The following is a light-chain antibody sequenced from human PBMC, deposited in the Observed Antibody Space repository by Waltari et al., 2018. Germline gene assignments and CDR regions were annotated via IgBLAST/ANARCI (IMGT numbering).Light chain of an antibody. J-gene: IGLJ2*01. CDR2: GNS. CDR1: SSNIGAGSD. Sequence: QSALTQPPSVSGAPGQWVSLSRTGSSSNIGAGSDVAWYQQLPGAAPKPLIQGNSNRPSGVPDRFSGSKSGTSASLAIAGLQAEDEADYYCQSYDSTLRVSVFGGGSRLTVL. V-gene: IGLV1-40*01. CDR3: QSYDSTLRVSV.